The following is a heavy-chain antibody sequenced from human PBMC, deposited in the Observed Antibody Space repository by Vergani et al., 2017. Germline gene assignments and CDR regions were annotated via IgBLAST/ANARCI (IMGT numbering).Heavy chain of an antibody. Sequence: EVQLVESGGGLVQPGGSLRLSCAASGFTFSSYWMHWVRQAPGKGLVWVSRINSDGSSTSYADSVKGRFTISADKSISTAYLQWSSLKASDTAMYYCARQQGGRWLQSQNWYFDLWGRGTLVTVSS. CDR1: GFTFSSYW. V-gene: IGHV3-74*01. D-gene: IGHD5-24*01. CDR2: INSDGSST. CDR3: ARQQGGRWLQSQNWYFDL. J-gene: IGHJ2*01.